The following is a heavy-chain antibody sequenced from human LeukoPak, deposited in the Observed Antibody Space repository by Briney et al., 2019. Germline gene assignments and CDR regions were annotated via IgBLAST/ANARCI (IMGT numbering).Heavy chain of an antibody. Sequence: GGSLRLSCPASGFSFSRYLMSWVRQAPGKGLEWVANIGEDGSEKYYVDSVEGRFTISRDNVKNSLYLQMNSLRAEDTAVYFCARAGSRGSVDFWGQGTLVTVSS. V-gene: IGHV3-7*01. D-gene: IGHD6-19*01. CDR1: GFSFSRYL. J-gene: IGHJ4*02. CDR3: ARAGSRGSVDF. CDR2: IGEDGSEK.